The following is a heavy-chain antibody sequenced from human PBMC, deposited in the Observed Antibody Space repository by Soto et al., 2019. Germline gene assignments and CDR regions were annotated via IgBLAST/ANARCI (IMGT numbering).Heavy chain of an antibody. Sequence: SVKVSCKASGGTFSSYAISWVRQAPGQGLEWMGGIIPIFGTANYAQKFQGRVTITADESTSTAYMELSSLRSEDTAVYYCAGLVIAAAGTYYYYGMDICGQGITGTVSS. J-gene: IGHJ6*02. D-gene: IGHD6-13*01. CDR1: GGTFSSYA. CDR3: AGLVIAAAGTYYYYGMDI. CDR2: IIPIFGTA. V-gene: IGHV1-69*13.